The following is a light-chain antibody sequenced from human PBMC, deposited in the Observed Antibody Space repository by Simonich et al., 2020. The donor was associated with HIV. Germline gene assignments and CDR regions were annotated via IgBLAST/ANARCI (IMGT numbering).Light chain of an antibody. CDR3: QQYYSSPHT. Sequence: DIVMTQSPDSLAVSLGERATINCKSSRSVLYSSNNKNYLAWYQQKPGQPPNLLIYWASTRETGVPDRFSARGSGTDFTLTISSLQAEDVAVYYCQQYYSSPHTFGQGTRLEIK. CDR2: WAS. CDR1: RSVLYSSNNKNY. J-gene: IGKJ2*01. V-gene: IGKV4-1*01.